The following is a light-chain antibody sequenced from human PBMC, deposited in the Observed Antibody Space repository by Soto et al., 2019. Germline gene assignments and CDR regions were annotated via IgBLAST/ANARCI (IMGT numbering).Light chain of an antibody. CDR3: VAWDDSLNGYVV. CDR1: SSNIGSNT. CDR2: SNN. V-gene: IGLV1-44*01. J-gene: IGLJ2*01. Sequence: QSVLTQPPSASGTPGQRVTISCSGSSSNIGSNTVNLYQQLPGTAPKLVIYSNNQRPSGVPDRFSGSKSGTSASLAISGLQSEDEADYYCVAWDDSLNGYVVFGGGTKLTVL.